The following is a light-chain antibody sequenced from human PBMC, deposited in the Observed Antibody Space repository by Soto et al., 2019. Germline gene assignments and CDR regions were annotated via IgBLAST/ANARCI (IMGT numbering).Light chain of an antibody. CDR2: DAS. CDR1: QGISSA. Sequence: AIQLTQSPSSLSASVGDRVTITCRASQGISSALAWYQQKPVKAPKLLIYDASTLESGVPSRFSGSGSGTDFTLTISSLQPEDFATYYCQQFKTYHITFGQGTRLE. CDR3: QQFKTYHIT. J-gene: IGKJ5*01. V-gene: IGKV1-13*02.